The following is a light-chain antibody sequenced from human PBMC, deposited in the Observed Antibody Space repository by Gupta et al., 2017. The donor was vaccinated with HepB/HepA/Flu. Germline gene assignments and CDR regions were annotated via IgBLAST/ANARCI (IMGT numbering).Light chain of an antibody. CDR3: QQRSNWPLT. CDR1: QSVNSY. Sequence: EIVSTHSPATLSLSPGERATLSCRASQSVNSYLAWYQQKPGQAPRLLIYDASNRATGIPARFSGSGSGTDFTLTISSLEPEDFAVYYCQQRSNWPLTFGGGTKVEIK. CDR2: DAS. J-gene: IGKJ4*01. V-gene: IGKV3-11*01.